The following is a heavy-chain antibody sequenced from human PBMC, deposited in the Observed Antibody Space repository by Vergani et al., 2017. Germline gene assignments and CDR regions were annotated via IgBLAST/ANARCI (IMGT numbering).Heavy chain of an antibody. J-gene: IGHJ4*02. CDR3: AKDLGGDSSRWSHTLYFDY. CDR1: GFTFSSYA. Sequence: EVQLVESGGGLVQPGGSLRLSCAASGFTFSSYAMSCVRQAPGKGLEWVSAISGSGGSTYYADSVKGRFTISRDNSKNTMYLQMNSLRAEDTVVYYCAKDLGGDSSRWSHTLYFDYWGQGTLVTVSS. D-gene: IGHD6-13*01. CDR2: ISGSGGST. V-gene: IGHV3-23*04.